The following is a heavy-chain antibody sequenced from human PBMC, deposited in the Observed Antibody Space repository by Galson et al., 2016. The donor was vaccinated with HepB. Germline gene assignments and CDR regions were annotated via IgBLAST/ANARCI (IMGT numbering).Heavy chain of an antibody. J-gene: IGHJ5*02. Sequence: SETLSLTCTVSSGSISTGSWYWAWIRQPPGKGLEWIGSIHYSGRTYYKPSLKSRVTISVDTAKNQFSLKLNSVTAADTAVYYCARNGYNNPAGFDPWGPGILVTVSS. CDR1: SGSISTGSWY. V-gene: IGHV4-39*07. CDR2: IHYSGRT. CDR3: ARNGYNNPAGFDP. D-gene: IGHD3-10*01.